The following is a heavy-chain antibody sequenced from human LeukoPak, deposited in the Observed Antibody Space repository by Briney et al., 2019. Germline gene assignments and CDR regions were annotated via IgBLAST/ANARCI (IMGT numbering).Heavy chain of an antibody. Sequence: SVKVSCKASGGTFSSYAISWVRQAPGQGLEWMGGIIPIFGTANYAQKFQGRVTITADKSTSTAYMELSSLRSEDTAVYYCARVAYDILTGYYNYYHYGMDVWGKGTTVTVSS. J-gene: IGHJ6*04. V-gene: IGHV1-69*06. CDR3: ARVAYDILTGYYNYYHYGMDV. CDR1: GGTFSSYA. CDR2: IIPIFGTA. D-gene: IGHD3-9*01.